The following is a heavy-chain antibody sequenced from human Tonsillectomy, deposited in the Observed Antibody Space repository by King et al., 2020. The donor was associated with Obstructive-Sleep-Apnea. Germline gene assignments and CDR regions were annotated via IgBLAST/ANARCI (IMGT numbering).Heavy chain of an antibody. CDR2: INPSGGST. D-gene: IGHD2-2*01. J-gene: IGHJ4*02. CDR1: GYTFSNYY. Sequence: HGQLVESGAEVKKPGASVKVSCKASGYTFSNYYLHWVRQAPGQGLEWMGIINPSGGSTTYAQTFQGRVTMTRDTSTSTVHMELRNLRYEDPAVFYCAGVRVDVPAGIDYWGQGSLVTVSS. V-gene: IGHV1-46*01. CDR3: AGVRVDVPAGIDY.